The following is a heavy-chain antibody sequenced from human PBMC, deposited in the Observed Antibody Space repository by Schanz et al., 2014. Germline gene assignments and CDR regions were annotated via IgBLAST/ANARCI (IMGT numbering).Heavy chain of an antibody. J-gene: IGHJ5*02. CDR3: ARVGRNSYGFTSRFDA. Sequence: VQLVESGGGLVKPGGSLRLSCAASTSIFNHAWMSWIRQPPGMGLEWLGYIYSSGNTNYNPSLKSRVTISLDTSQSQFSLRLTAVSSADTAMYYCARVGRNSYGFTSRFDAWGQGTLVAVSS. D-gene: IGHD3-16*01. V-gene: IGHV4-59*11. CDR1: TSIFNHAW. CDR2: IYSSGNT.